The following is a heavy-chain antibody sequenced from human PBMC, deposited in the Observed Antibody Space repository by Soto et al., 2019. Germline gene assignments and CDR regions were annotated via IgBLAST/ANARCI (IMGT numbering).Heavy chain of an antibody. Sequence: TETLPLTYTVDGGSISSYYWSWIRQPAGEGLEWIGRIYTSGSTNYNPSLKSRVTMSVDTSKNQFSLKLRSVTDADTDVYYCAFMYSSSLGGSDYYYGMDVWGQGSMVT. CDR1: GGSISSYY. CDR3: AFMYSSSLGGSDYYYGMDV. D-gene: IGHD6-13*01. CDR2: IYTSGST. V-gene: IGHV4-4*07. J-gene: IGHJ6*02.